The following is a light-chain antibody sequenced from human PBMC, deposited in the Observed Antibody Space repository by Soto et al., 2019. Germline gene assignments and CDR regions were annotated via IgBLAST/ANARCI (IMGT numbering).Light chain of an antibody. Sequence: QSVLTQPPSVSGAPGQRVTISCTGSSSNIGAGYDVHWYQQLPGTAPKLLIYGNSNRPSGVPDRFSGSKSDTSASLAITGLQAEDEADYYCQSYDSSLSGSAVFGGGTQLTVL. J-gene: IGLJ7*01. V-gene: IGLV1-40*01. CDR2: GNS. CDR1: SSNIGAGYD. CDR3: QSYDSSLSGSAV.